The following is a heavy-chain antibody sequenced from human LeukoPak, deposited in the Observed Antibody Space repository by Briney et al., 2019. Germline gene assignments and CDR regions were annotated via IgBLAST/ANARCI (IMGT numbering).Heavy chain of an antibody. CDR2: IIPILGIA. V-gene: IGHV1-69*04. Sequence: GASVKVSCKASGGTFSSYAISWVRQAPGQGLEWMGRIIPILGIANYAQKFQGRVTITADKSTSTAYMELSSLRSEDTAVYYCAREASESRIFDYWGQGTLVTVSS. CDR3: AREASESRIFDY. CDR1: GGTFSSYA. J-gene: IGHJ4*02.